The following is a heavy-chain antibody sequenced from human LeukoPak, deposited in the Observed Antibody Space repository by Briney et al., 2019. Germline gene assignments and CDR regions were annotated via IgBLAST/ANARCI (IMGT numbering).Heavy chain of an antibody. CDR2: IKQDGSEK. D-gene: IGHD1-7*01. CDR3: ARDQGNYLHYFDY. J-gene: IGHJ4*02. V-gene: IGHV3-7*04. Sequence: GGSLRLSCAASGFTFSSYWMSWVRQAPGKGLEWVANIKQDGSEKYYVDSVKGRFTISRDNAKNSLYLQMNSLRAEDTAVYYCARDQGNYLHYFDYWGQGTLVTVSS. CDR1: GFTFSSYW.